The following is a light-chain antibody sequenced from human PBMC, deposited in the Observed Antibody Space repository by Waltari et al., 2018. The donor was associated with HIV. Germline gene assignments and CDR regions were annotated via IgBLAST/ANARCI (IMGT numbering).Light chain of an antibody. CDR2: GAS. V-gene: IGKV3-15*01. CDR3: QQYNLRPTT. CDR1: QDIGND. J-gene: IGKJ4*01. Sequence: EVVIRHSPATLSVSPGERASQDIGNDLAWYQQKRGQAPRLLIYGASTRATGTPAWFSGSGSGTEFTLTISNLESEDFSVYYCQQYNLRPTTFGGGTKVEMK.